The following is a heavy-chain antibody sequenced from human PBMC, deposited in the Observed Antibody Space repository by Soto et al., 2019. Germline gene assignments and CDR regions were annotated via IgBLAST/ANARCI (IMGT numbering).Heavy chain of an antibody. V-gene: IGHV3-7*01. Sequence: HPGGSLRLSCAASGFTFSSYWMSWVRQAPGKGLEWVANIKQDGSEKYYVDSVKGRFTISRDNAKNSLYLQMNSLRAEDTAVYYCARDFTPGPFGVVIIRYWGQGTLVTVSS. CDR1: GFTFSSYW. J-gene: IGHJ4*02. CDR3: ARDFTPGPFGVVIIRY. D-gene: IGHD3-3*01. CDR2: IKQDGSEK.